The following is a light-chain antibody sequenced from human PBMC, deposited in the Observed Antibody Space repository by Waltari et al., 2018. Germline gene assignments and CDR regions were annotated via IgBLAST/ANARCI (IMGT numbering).Light chain of an antibody. CDR2: GAS. CDR1: QRVYNHT. Sequence: EIVMTQSPGTLSLSPGQRATLSCRASQRVYNHTVPWYQQKPGRAPRLLNQGASTRITGTPDRFAGTGSRTHCSLIISRLEPEDFAVYFCEQYDMSPWTFGQGTKV. CDR3: EQYDMSPWT. V-gene: IGKV3-20*01. J-gene: IGKJ1*01.